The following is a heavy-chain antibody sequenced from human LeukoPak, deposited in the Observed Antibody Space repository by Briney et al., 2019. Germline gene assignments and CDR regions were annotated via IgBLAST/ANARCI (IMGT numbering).Heavy chain of an antibody. J-gene: IGHJ6*02. CDR1: GFTFTTYW. D-gene: IGHD5-18*01. Sequence: GGSLRLSCAASGFTFTTYWMHWVRQAPGKGLVWVSHINSDGRITSYADSVKGRFTISRDNAKNTQYLQMNSLRAEDTAVYYCARDAVDTANAVWGQGTTVTVSS. CDR3: ARDAVDTANAV. CDR2: INSDGRIT. V-gene: IGHV3-74*01.